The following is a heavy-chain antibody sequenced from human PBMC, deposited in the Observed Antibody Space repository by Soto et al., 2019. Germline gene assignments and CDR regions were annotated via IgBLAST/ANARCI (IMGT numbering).Heavy chain of an antibody. J-gene: IGHJ4*02. V-gene: IGHV1-8*01. CDR3: ARAPPRVATIRYYFDY. CDR1: GYTFTSYD. Sequence: QVQLVQSGAEVKKPGASVKVSCKASGYTFTSYDINWVRQATGQGLEWMGWMNPNSGNTGYAQKFQGRVTITRNTSICTAYMQLSSLRSEYTAVYYCARAPPRVATIRYYFDYWGQGTLVTVSA. D-gene: IGHD5-12*01. CDR2: MNPNSGNT.